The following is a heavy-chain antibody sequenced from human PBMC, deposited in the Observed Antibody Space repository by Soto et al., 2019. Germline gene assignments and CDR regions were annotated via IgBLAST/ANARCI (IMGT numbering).Heavy chain of an antibody. V-gene: IGHV3-64D*06. CDR1: GFTFSNYA. CDR3: VKQKGSGIMVIPPGY. CDR2: ISSNGGST. Sequence: GGSLRLSCSASGFTFSNYAMDWVRQAPGKGLEYVSSISSNGGSTYYADSVNDRFTISRDNSKNTLYLEVSSLRAEDTAVYYCVKQKGSGIMVIPPGYWGQGTLVTVSS. J-gene: IGHJ4*02. D-gene: IGHD2-8*01.